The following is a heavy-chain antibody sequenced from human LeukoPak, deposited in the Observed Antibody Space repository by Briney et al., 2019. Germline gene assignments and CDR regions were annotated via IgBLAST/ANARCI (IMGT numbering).Heavy chain of an antibody. J-gene: IGHJ4*02. CDR2: MFPDGRT. Sequence: GGSLRLSCAVSGFSVNDNYMSWVRQAPGKGLQWVSVMFPDGRTYYADSVKGRFTISRDLARNTLLLQMHSLRADDTAVHYCARTNPVYGDYDYWGQGTLVTASS. D-gene: IGHD4-17*01. V-gene: IGHV3-53*01. CDR1: GFSVNDNY. CDR3: ARTNPVYGDYDY.